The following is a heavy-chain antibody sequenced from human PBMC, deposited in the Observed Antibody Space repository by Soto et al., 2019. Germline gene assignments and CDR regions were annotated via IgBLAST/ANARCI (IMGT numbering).Heavy chain of an antibody. CDR3: AKRAYCGSGTCYHSFDY. J-gene: IGHJ4*02. CDR2: ISGRGGRT. V-gene: IGHV3-23*01. CDR1: GFTVSTYG. D-gene: IGHD2-2*01. Sequence: VWSLRVFSAASGFTVSTYGMSWVRQAPGKGLEWVSIISGRGGRTYYADSVKGRFTISRDDSKNTLYLQMNSLRAEDTAVYYCAKRAYCGSGTCYHSFDYWGQGTLVTVSS.